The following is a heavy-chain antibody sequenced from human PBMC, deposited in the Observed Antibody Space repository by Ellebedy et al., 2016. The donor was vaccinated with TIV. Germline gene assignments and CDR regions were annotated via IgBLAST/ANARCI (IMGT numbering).Heavy chain of an antibody. CDR1: GYTFINYW. V-gene: IGHV5-10-1*01. J-gene: IGHJ4*02. D-gene: IGHD2-15*01. CDR2: IDPSDSYI. Sequence: GESLKISCTGSGYTFINYWIGWVRQMPGKGLEWMGRIDPSDSYIKYSPSFQGHVTISVDKSISTAYLQWSSLKASDTAMYYCARVGEVAATPCSYWGQGTLVTVSS. CDR3: ARVGEVAATPCSY.